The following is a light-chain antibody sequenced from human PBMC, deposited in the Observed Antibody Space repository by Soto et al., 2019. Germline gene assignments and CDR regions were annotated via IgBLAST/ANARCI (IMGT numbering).Light chain of an antibody. Sequence: DIQMTQSPSTLSASLGDRVTITCRASQSISSWLAWYQQKPGKAPKLLIRKASTLESGVPTRFGGSASWTEFTLTIISLQPDYYATYYCQQYNSYRTFGQGPKVEI. CDR3: QQYNSYRT. J-gene: IGKJ1*01. CDR2: KAS. CDR1: QSISSW. V-gene: IGKV1-5*03.